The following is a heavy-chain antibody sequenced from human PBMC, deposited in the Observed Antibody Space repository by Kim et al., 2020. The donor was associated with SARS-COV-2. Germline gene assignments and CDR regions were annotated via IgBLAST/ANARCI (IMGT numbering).Heavy chain of an antibody. Sequence: GGSLRLSCAASGFTFSSYAMSWVRQAPGKGLEWVSAISGSGGSTYYADSVKGRFTISRDNSKNTLYLQMNSLRAEDTAVYYCAKGGRVVVAATLHFDYWGQEALVTVSS. V-gene: IGHV3-23*01. D-gene: IGHD2-15*01. CDR2: ISGSGGST. CDR3: AKGGRVVVAATLHFDY. CDR1: GFTFSSYA. J-gene: IGHJ4*02.